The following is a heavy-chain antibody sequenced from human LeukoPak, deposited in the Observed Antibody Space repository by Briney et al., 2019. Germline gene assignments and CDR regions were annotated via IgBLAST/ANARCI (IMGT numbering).Heavy chain of an antibody. D-gene: IGHD3-22*01. V-gene: IGHV1-69*05. CDR3: ASQDASIYSESSTSPTYSD. CDR2: IIPIFDSA. J-gene: IGHJ4*02. Sequence: ASVKVSCKASGGTFTNYALNWVRQAPGQGLEWMGRIIPIFDSAHYAQRFQGRITITTDESSTTAYMTLSSLPSDDTAVYYCASQDASIYSESSTSPTYSDWGQGTLVTVSS. CDR1: GGTFTNYA.